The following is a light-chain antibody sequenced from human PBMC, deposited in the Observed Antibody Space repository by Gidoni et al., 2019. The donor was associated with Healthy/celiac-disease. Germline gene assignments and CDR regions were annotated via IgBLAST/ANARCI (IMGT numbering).Light chain of an antibody. Sequence: EIVLTQSPATLSLSPGERATLSCRASQSVSSYLACYQQKPGQAPRLLLYDASNRATGIPARFSGSESGTDFTLTISSLEPEDFAVYYCQQRSNWLTFGGGTKVEIK. CDR3: QQRSNWLT. CDR1: QSVSSY. CDR2: DAS. J-gene: IGKJ4*01. V-gene: IGKV3-11*01.